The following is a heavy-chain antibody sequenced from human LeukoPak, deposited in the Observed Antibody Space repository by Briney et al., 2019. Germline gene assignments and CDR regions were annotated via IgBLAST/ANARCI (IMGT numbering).Heavy chain of an antibody. J-gene: IGHJ4*02. D-gene: IGHD4-17*01. V-gene: IGHV3-48*02. CDR1: GFTFSSYG. Sequence: GGSLTLSCPASGFTFSSYGMHWVRQPPGKGLEWVGSISSSGRIIYYAESVRGRFTNSRDNAKNSLYLQMNSLRDEDTAVYCCARDGVGGLREYYFDYWGQGTRVSVSS. CDR3: ARDGVGGLREYYFDY. CDR2: ISSSGRII.